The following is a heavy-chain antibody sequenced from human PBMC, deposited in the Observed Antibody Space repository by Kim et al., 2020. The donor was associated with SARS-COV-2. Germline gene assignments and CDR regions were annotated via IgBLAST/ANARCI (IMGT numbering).Heavy chain of an antibody. V-gene: IGHV3-30-3*01. CDR3: ARDMGSCLRGCTYSYYGMDV. CDR1: GFTFSSYG. D-gene: IGHD3-10*01. Sequence: GGSLRLSCAASGFTFSSYGMHWVRQAPGKGLEWVAVISYDGSNKNYVDSVKGRFTISRDNSKNTLYLQMNSLRAEDTAVYYCARDMGSCLRGCTYSYYGMDVWGQGTTVTVSS. CDR2: ISYDGSNK. J-gene: IGHJ6*02.